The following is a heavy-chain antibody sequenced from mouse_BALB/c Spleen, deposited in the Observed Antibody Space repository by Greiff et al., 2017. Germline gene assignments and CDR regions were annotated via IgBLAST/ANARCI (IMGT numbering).Heavy chain of an antibody. Sequence: EVQRVESGAELVKPGASVKLSCTASGFNINDTYMHWVKQRPEQGLEWIGRIDPANGNTKYDPKFQGKATITADTSSNTAYLQLSSLTSEDTAVYYCARELFFDYWGQGTTLTVSS. V-gene: IGHV14-3*02. CDR3: ARELFFDY. CDR1: GFNINDTY. J-gene: IGHJ2*01. CDR2: IDPANGNT.